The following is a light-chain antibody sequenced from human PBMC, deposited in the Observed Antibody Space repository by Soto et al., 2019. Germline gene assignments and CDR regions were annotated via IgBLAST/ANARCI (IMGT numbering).Light chain of an antibody. Sequence: QSVLTQPPSASGTPGQRVTISCSGSSSNIGGHFVYWYHQLPGTAPQLLIYRNDQRPSGVPDRFSASKSGTSASLAISGLRSEDDADYCCASWDDSLNGPVFGGGTKLTVL. V-gene: IGLV1-47*01. CDR1: SSNIGGHF. CDR2: RND. J-gene: IGLJ2*01. CDR3: ASWDDSLNGPV.